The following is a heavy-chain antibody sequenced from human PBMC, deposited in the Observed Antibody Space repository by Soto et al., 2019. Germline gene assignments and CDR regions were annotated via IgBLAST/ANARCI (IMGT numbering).Heavy chain of an antibody. J-gene: IGHJ5*02. CDR2: IIPIFGTA. CDR3: AREEPYDSSGYTDNWFDP. Sequence: ASVKVSCKASGGTFSSYAISWVRQAPGQGLEWMGGIIPIFGTANYAQKFQGRVTITADESTSTAYMELSSLRSEDTAVYYCAREEPYDSSGYTDNWFDPWGQGTLVTV. D-gene: IGHD3-22*01. CDR1: GGTFSSYA. V-gene: IGHV1-69*13.